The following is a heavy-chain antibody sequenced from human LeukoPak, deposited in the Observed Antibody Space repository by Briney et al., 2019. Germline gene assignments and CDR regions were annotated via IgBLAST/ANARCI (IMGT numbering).Heavy chain of an antibody. Sequence: SETLSLTCTVSGGSISSSTYYWGWVRQPPGKGLEWIGSIYFSGKTYYNPSLKSRVTISLDTSKNQYSLRLTSVTAADTAVYYCARLALSKDLVVVMTATPGGYWGQGTLVTVSS. CDR1: GGSISSSTYY. CDR3: ARLALSKDLVVVMTATPGGY. V-gene: IGHV4-39*01. D-gene: IGHD2-21*02. CDR2: IYFSGKT. J-gene: IGHJ4*02.